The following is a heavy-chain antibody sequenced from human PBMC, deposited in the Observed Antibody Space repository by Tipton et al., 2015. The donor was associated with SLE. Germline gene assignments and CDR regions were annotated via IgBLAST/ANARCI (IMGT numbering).Heavy chain of an antibody. CDR2: MSHSGDT. Sequence: TLSLTCTVSRYSISRGYFWGWIRQPPGKGLEWIGTMSHSGDTYYNPSLESRVTMSMDTSKNQFSLELASVTAADTALYYCARQYTTVPGYENWGQGTLVPVSS. CDR3: ARQYTTVPGYEN. V-gene: IGHV4-38-2*02. J-gene: IGHJ4*02. D-gene: IGHD4-17*01. CDR1: RYSISRGYF.